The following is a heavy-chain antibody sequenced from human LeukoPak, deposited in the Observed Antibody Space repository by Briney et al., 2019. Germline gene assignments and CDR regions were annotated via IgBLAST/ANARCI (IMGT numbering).Heavy chain of an antibody. D-gene: IGHD3-16*01. J-gene: IGHJ5*01. CDR1: GGSISTRYYY. CDR2: VYYSGSI. V-gene: IGHV4-39*01. CDR3: ARLNPGYVTAPHDS. Sequence: SETLSLTCAVSGGSISTRYYYWGWIRQPPGKGLEWIGSVYYSGSIFSDTSHKSRVTISGDTSKNQFSLSLSSVTAADTAVYYCARLNPGYVTAPHDSWGQGMLVTVSS.